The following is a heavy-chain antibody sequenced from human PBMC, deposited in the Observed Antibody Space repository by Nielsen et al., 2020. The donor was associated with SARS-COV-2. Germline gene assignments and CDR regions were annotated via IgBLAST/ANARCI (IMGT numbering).Heavy chain of an antibody. J-gene: IGHJ4*02. CDR1: GFTVSSNY. Sequence: GALRLSCAASGFTVSSNYMSWVRQAPGKGLEWVSVIYSGGSTYYADSVKGRFTISRDNSKNTLYLQMNSLRAEDTAVYYCARVDSSSWYYFDYWGQGTLVTVSS. D-gene: IGHD6-13*01. CDR2: IYSGGST. V-gene: IGHV3-53*01. CDR3: ARVDSSSWYYFDY.